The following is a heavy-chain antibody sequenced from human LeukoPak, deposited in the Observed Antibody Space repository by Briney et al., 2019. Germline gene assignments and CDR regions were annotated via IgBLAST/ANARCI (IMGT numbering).Heavy chain of an antibody. D-gene: IGHD2-2*02. CDR3: ARDRVGSVVVPAAILYYYYGMDV. CDR1: GYTFTSYY. CDR2: INPSGGST. J-gene: IGHJ6*02. Sequence: ASVKVSCKASGYTFTSYYMHWVRQAPGQGLEWMGIINPSGGSTSYAQKFQGRVTMTRDTSTSTVYMELSSLRSEDTAVYYCARDRVGSVVVPAAILYYYYGMDVWGQGTTVTVSS. V-gene: IGHV1-46*01.